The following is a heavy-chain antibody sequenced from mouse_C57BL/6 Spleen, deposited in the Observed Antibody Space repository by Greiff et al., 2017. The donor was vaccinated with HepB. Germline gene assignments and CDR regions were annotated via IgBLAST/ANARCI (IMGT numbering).Heavy chain of an antibody. Sequence: EVNLVESGEGLVKPGGSLKLSCAASGFTFSSYAMSWVRQTPEKRLEWVAYISSGGDYIYYADTVKGRFTISRDNARNTLYLQMSSLKSEDTAMYYCTRTTVVGGYFDYWGQGTTLTVSS. V-gene: IGHV5-9-1*02. D-gene: IGHD1-1*01. CDR1: GFTFSSYA. CDR2: ISSGGDYI. CDR3: TRTTVVGGYFDY. J-gene: IGHJ2*01.